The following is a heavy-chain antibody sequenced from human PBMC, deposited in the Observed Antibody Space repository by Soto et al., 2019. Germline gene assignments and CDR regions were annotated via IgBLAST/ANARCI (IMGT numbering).Heavy chain of an antibody. V-gene: IGHV3-53*01. CDR3: VRAPTTTVTRDYYYMDV. D-gene: IGHD4-4*01. CDR1: GFTVSSNY. J-gene: IGHJ6*03. CDR2: IYSGGST. Sequence: GESLKISCAASGFTVSSNYMSWVRQAPGKGLEWVSVIYSGGSTYYADSVKGRFTISRDNSKNTLYLQMNSLRAEDTAVYYCVRAPTTTVTRDYYYMDVWGKGTTVTVSS.